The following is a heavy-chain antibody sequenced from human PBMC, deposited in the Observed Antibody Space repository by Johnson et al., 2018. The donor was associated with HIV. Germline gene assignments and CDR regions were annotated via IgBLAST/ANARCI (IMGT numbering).Heavy chain of an antibody. D-gene: IGHD1-1*01. J-gene: IGHJ3*02. V-gene: IGHV3-53*01. CDR3: ARESPGYAFDI. CDR1: GFTVSSTY. Sequence: VQLVESGGDLIQPGGSLRLSCAASGFTVSSTYMSWVRQAPGKGLEWLSVLYSDGRTYYADSVKGRFTISRDGSKNTLYLQMNSLRAGDTAVYYCARESPGYAFDIWGQGTMVTVSS. CDR2: LYSDGRT.